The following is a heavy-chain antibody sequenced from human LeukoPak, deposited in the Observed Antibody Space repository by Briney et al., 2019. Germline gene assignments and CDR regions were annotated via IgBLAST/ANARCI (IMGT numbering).Heavy chain of an antibody. CDR2: IKQDGSEK. D-gene: IGHD4-17*01. J-gene: IGHJ4*02. V-gene: IGHV3-7*01. CDR1: GFTFSSYW. CDR3: ASSGYGDYGTHRH. Sequence: PGGSLRLSCAASGFTFSSYWMSWVRQAPGKGLEWVANIKQDGSEKYYVDSVKGRFTISRDNAKNSLYLQMNSLRAEDTAVYYCASSGYGDYGTHRHWGQGTLVTVSS.